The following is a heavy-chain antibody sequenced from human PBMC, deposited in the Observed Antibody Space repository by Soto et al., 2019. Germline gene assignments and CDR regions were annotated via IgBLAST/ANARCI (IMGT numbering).Heavy chain of an antibody. D-gene: IGHD6-19*01. Sequence: EVQLLESGGGLVQPGGSLRLSCAASGFTFSSYAMKWVRQAPGKGLEWVSVISGSGGSTYYADSVKGRFTISRDNSKNTLYLQMNSLRAEDTAVYYCARRSSGWYFDYWGQGTLATVSS. CDR1: GFTFSSYA. V-gene: IGHV3-23*01. CDR3: ARRSSGWYFDY. CDR2: ISGSGGST. J-gene: IGHJ4*02.